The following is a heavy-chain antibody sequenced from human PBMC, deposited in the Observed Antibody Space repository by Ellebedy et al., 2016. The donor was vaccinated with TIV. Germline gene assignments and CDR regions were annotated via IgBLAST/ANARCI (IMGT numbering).Heavy chain of an antibody. J-gene: IGHJ4*02. CDR1: GYSFTSYW. V-gene: IGHV5-51*01. CDR3: ARLGGITMVRGVIPKTPPKYYFDY. Sequence: GESLKISXKGSGYSFTSYWIGWVRQMPGKGLEWMGIIYPGDSDTRYSPSFQGQVTISADKSISTAYLQWSSLKASDTAMYYCARLGGITMVRGVIPKTPPKYYFDYWGQGTLVTVSS. D-gene: IGHD3-10*01. CDR2: IYPGDSDT.